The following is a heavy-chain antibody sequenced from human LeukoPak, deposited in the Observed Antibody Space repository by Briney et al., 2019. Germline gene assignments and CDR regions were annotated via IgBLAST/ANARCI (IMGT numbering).Heavy chain of an antibody. CDR1: GGSTSSYY. V-gene: IGHV4-59*01. J-gene: IGHJ3*02. D-gene: IGHD4-23*01. Sequence: PSETLSLTCTVSGGSTSSYYWSWIRQPPGKGLEWIGYIYYSGSTKHNPSLKSRVTISVDMSKNQFSLKLSSVTAADTAVYYCARHQRGNSDAFDIWGQGTMVTVSS. CDR3: ARHQRGNSDAFDI. CDR2: IYYSGST.